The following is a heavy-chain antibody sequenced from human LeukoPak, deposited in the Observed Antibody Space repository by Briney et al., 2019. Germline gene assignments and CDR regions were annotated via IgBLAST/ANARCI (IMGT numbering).Heavy chain of an antibody. Sequence: ASVKVSCKASGGTFSSYAISWVRQAPGQGLEWMGGIIPIFGTANYAQKFQGRVTITADESTSTAYMELSSLRSDDTAVYYCARKYCSSTSCYLDYWGQGTLVTVSS. CDR2: IIPIFGTA. V-gene: IGHV1-69*13. J-gene: IGHJ4*02. D-gene: IGHD2-2*01. CDR1: GGTFSSYA. CDR3: ARKYCSSTSCYLDY.